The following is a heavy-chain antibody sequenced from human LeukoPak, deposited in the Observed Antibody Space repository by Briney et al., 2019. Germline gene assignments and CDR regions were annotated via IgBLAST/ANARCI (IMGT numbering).Heavy chain of an antibody. Sequence: SETLSLTCAVYGGSFSGYYWSWIRQPPGKGLEWIGEINHSGSTNYNPSLKSRVTISVDTSKNQFSLKLSSVTAADTAVYYCARGPDILTGYYLVYYGMDVWGQGTTVTVSS. CDR2: INHSGST. CDR1: GGSFSGYY. D-gene: IGHD3-9*01. CDR3: ARGPDILTGYYLVYYGMDV. V-gene: IGHV4-34*01. J-gene: IGHJ6*02.